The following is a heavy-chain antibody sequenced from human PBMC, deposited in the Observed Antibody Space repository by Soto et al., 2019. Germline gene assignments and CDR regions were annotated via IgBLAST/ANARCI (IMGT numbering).Heavy chain of an antibody. Sequence: PGGSLRLSCEASGFTFSRFSMNWVRQVPGNGLEWVSAISGSGGNTYYADSVKGRFTISRDNSKNTLYLQMNSLRAEDTAVYYCAKSPMVRGARFYFDYWGQGTLVTVSS. D-gene: IGHD3-10*01. CDR3: AKSPMVRGARFYFDY. J-gene: IGHJ4*02. CDR2: ISGSGGNT. V-gene: IGHV3-23*01. CDR1: GFTFSRFS.